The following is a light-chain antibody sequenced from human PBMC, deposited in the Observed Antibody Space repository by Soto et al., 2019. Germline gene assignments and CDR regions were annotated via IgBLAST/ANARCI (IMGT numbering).Light chain of an antibody. CDR1: IGHSGFA. V-gene: IGLV4-69*01. CDR3: QTGGTVPV. J-gene: IGLJ2*01. CDR2: LNNDGSL. Sequence: QPVLTQSPSASASLGASVTLTCTLNIGHSGFAIAWHQQQPEKGPRFLMKLNNDGSLKKGDGIPDRFSASSSGAERYLTISNLQSDDEADYYCQTGGTVPVFGGGTKLTVL.